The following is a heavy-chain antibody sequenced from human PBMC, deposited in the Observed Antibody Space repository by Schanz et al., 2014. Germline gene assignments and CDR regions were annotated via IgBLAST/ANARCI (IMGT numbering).Heavy chain of an antibody. D-gene: IGHD3-10*01. CDR2: IYHTGST. J-gene: IGHJ4*02. CDR1: GGSFSGYY. V-gene: IGHV4-34*01. CDR3: ARGLRPFAELSAY. Sequence: QVQLQQWGAGLLKPSETLSLTCGVFGGSFSGYYWSWIRQPPGKGLEWIGEIYHTGSTNYNPSLKSRVTISVDTSKSQFSLKLSSVTAADTAVYYCARGLRPFAELSAYWGQGTLVTVSS.